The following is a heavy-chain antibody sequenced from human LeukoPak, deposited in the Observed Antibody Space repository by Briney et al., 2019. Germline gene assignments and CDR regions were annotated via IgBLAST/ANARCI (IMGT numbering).Heavy chain of an antibody. CDR2: IIPILGIA. Sequence: GALVKVSCKASGGTFSSYAISWVRQAPGQGLEWMGRIIPILGIANYAQKFQGRVTITADKSTSTAYMELSSLRSEDTAVYYCATAYSGSYYPLYIWGQGTMVTVSS. CDR3: ATAYSGSYYPLYI. CDR1: GGTFSSYA. V-gene: IGHV1-69*04. D-gene: IGHD1-26*01. J-gene: IGHJ3*02.